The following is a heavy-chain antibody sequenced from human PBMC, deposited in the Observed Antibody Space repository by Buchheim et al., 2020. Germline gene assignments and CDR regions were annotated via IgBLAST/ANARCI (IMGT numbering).Heavy chain of an antibody. Sequence: EVQLVESGRGLVQPGGSLRLSCAASGFTFSSYSMNWVRQAPGKGLEWVSYISSSSSTIYYADSVKGRLTIYRDNAKNSLYLQMNSLRAEDTAVYYCAREGSSSWTTPLWYWGQGTL. D-gene: IGHD6-13*01. CDR1: GFTFSSYS. CDR2: ISSSSSTI. V-gene: IGHV3-48*01. J-gene: IGHJ4*02. CDR3: AREGSSSWTTPLWY.